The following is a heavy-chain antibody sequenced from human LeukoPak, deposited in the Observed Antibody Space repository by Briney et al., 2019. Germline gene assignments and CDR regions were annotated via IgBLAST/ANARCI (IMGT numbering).Heavy chain of an antibody. J-gene: IGHJ5*02. CDR3: VRDGGFYYTASPNSWFDP. D-gene: IGHD2-15*01. V-gene: IGHV4-38-2*02. CDR1: GFSISSDDC. CDR2: ISNRGSP. Sequence: SETLSLTCLVSGFSISSDDCWGWIRQPPGKGLEWIGSISNRGSPYYNPSLKSRVTMSVDTPNNHFSLRLSSVTAADTAVYYRVRDGGFYYTASPNSWFDPWGQGTLVTVSS.